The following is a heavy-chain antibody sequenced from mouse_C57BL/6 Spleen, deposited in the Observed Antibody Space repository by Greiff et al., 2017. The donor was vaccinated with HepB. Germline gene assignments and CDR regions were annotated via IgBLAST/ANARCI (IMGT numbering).Heavy chain of an antibody. D-gene: IGHD1-1*01. Sequence: QVQLQQPGAELVMPGASVKLSCKASGYTFTSYWMHWVKQRPGQGLEWIGEIDPSDSYTNYNQKFKGKSTLTVDKSSSTAYMQLSSLTSEDSAVYYCTRKAPYGSSEDAMDYWGQGTSVTVSS. V-gene: IGHV1-69*01. CDR1: GYTFTSYW. J-gene: IGHJ4*01. CDR3: TRKAPYGSSEDAMDY. CDR2: IDPSDSYT.